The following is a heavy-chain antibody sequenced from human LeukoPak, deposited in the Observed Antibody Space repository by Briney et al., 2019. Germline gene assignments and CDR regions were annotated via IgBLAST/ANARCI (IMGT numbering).Heavy chain of an antibody. CDR2: ISISGDNT. CDR3: ANAGFCGSTSCQGS. CDR1: GFTFRNYA. J-gene: IGHJ5*02. V-gene: IGHV3-23*01. Sequence: PGGSLRLSCAASGFTFRNYAITWVRQAPGKGLEWVSAISISGDNTYYADFVKGRFTISRDNSKNTLYLQMNSLGDEDTAVYFCANAGFCGSTSCQGSWGQGTLVTVSS. D-gene: IGHD2-2*01.